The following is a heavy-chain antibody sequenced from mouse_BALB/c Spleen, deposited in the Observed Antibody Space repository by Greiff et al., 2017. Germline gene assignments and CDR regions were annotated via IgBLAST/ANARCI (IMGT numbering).Heavy chain of an antibody. J-gene: IGHJ2*01. CDR2: INSNGGST. Sequence: EVQRVESGGGLVKLGGSLKLSCAASGFTFSSYYMSWVRQTPEKRLELVAAINSNGGSTYYPDTVKGRFTISRDNAKNTLYLQMSRLKSEDTALYYCARQTARATSVPYFDYWGQGTTLTVSS. V-gene: IGHV5-6-2*01. D-gene: IGHD3-2*01. CDR3: ARQTARATSVPYFDY. CDR1: GFTFSSYY.